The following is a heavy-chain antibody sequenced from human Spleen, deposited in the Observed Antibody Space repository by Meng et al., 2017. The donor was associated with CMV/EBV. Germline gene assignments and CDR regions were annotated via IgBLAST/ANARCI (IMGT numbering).Heavy chain of an antibody. CDR3: AKATPFGPFDY. J-gene: IGHJ4*02. Sequence: VQLVVAGGVVVQPGGSLRRSCAASGFTFSSYGIHWVCQAPGKGLEWVAFIRYDGSNKYYADSVKGRFTISRDNSKNTLYLQMNSLRAEDTAVYYCAKATPFGPFDYWGQGTLVTVSS. V-gene: IGHV3-30*02. D-gene: IGHD3-3*01. CDR2: IRYDGSNK. CDR1: GFTFSSYG.